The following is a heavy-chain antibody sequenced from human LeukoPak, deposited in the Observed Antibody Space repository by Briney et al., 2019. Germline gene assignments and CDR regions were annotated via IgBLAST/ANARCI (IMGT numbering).Heavy chain of an antibody. J-gene: IGHJ4*02. CDR3: ARDYVGKPGY. CDR1: GFTFSRFC. D-gene: IGHD4-23*01. Sequence: GGSLRLSCAASGFTFSRFCMNWVRQAPGKGLEWVAYINRNGSSVYYADSVRGRFTISRDNAKNSLYLQMNSLRAEDTAVYYCARDYVGKPGYWGQGTLVTVSS. V-gene: IGHV3-48*04. CDR2: INRNGSSV.